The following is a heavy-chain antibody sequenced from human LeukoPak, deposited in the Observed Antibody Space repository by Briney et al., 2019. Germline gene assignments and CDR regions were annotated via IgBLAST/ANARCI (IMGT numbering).Heavy chain of an antibody. CDR2: IHRSGSP. V-gene: IGHV4-4*02. D-gene: IGHD1-14*01. Sequence: SETLSLTCTVSLDSTTSNFWSWVRQPPGKGLEWIGEIHRSGSPNYNPSLQSRVTISIDRSRNQVVLELSSVTAADTAVYYCAREILGGFNPGAYWGQGILVTVSS. CDR1: LDSTTSNF. CDR3: AREILGGFNPGAY. J-gene: IGHJ4*02.